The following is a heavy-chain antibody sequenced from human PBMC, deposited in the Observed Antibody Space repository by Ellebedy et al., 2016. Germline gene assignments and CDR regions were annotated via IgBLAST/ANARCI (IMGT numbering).Heavy chain of an antibody. J-gene: IGHJ6*03. CDR3: ARDGNSFGYYYYYMDV. CDR2: IKEDGIDK. CDR1: GFTFSDYW. V-gene: IGHV3-7*01. Sequence: GGSLRLSXAASGFTFSDYWMSWLRQAPGKGLEWMAMIKEDGIDKYYMDSVKGRFTISKDNAQNSLYLQMDSLRAEDTAVYYCARDGNSFGYYYYYMDVWGKGATVTVSS. D-gene: IGHD5-18*01.